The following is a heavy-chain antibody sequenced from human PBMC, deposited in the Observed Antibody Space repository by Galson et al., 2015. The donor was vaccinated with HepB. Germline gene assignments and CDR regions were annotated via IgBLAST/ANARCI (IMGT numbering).Heavy chain of an antibody. Sequence: QSGAEVKKPGESLKISCKGSGYSFTSYWIGWVRQMPGKGLEWMGIIYPGDSDTRYSPSFQGQVTISADKSISTAYLQWSSLKASDTAMYYCASGPMKQLERVDYFDYWGQGTLVTVSS. V-gene: IGHV5-51*01. CDR1: GYSFTSYW. CDR2: IYPGDSDT. D-gene: IGHD1-1*01. J-gene: IGHJ4*02. CDR3: ASGPMKQLERVDYFDY.